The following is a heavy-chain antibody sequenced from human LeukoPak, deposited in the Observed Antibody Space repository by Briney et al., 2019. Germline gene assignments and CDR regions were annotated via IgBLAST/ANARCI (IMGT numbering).Heavy chain of an antibody. CDR2: ISGSGGST. CDR3: AKAGPRDSSYGDYFDY. V-gene: IGHV3-23*01. D-gene: IGHD4-17*01. CDR1: GFTFSSYA. Sequence: PGGSLRLSCAASGFTFSSYAMSWVRQAPGKGLEWVSAISGSGGSTYYADSVKGRFTISRDNAKNSLYLQMNSLRAEDTALYYCAKAGPRDSSYGDYFDYWGQGTLVTVSS. J-gene: IGHJ4*02.